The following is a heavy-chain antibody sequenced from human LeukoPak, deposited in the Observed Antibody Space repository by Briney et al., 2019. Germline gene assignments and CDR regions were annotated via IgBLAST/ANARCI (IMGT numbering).Heavy chain of an antibody. CDR1: GGSFSDYY. J-gene: IGHJ4*02. Sequence: PSETLSLTCAVSGGSFSDYYWSWIRQSPGRGLEWIGEINQSRSTDYNPSLKSRVLISMDTSKTQFSLNLSSVTAADTAVYYCARDYDSSGYYPFYWGQGTPVTVSS. CDR2: INQSRST. CDR3: ARDYDSSGYYPFY. V-gene: IGHV4-34*01. D-gene: IGHD3-22*01.